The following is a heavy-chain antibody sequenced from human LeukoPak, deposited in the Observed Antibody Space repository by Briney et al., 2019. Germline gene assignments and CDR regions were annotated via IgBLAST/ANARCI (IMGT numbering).Heavy chain of an antibody. CDR3: ARGPGYCSGGSCNRRGAFDI. V-gene: IGHV3-30*04. Sequence: TGGSLGLSCAASGFTFSSYAMHWVRQAPGKGLEWVAVISYDGSNKYYADTVKGRFTISRDNSKNTLYLQMNSLRAEDTAVYYCARGPGYCSGGSCNRRGAFDIWGQGTMVTVSS. CDR2: ISYDGSNK. J-gene: IGHJ3*02. CDR1: GFTFSSYA. D-gene: IGHD2-15*01.